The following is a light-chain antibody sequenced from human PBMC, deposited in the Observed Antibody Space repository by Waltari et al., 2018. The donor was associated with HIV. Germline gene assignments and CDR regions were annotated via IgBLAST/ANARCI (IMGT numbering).Light chain of an antibody. CDR3: QQYNNWPPAWT. V-gene: IGKV3-15*01. J-gene: IGKJ1*01. CDR1: ESVNSD. CDR2: VAS. Sequence: EIVMTQSPVTLSASPGERVTLSCRASESVNSDLAWHQQKPGQAPRLLLHVASTRATGIPPRFSGSGSETQFTLTISSLQSEDCAVYYCQQYNNWPPAWTFGRGTRVEI.